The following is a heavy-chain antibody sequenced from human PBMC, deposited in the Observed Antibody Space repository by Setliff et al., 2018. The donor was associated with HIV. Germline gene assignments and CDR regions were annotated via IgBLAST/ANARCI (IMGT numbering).Heavy chain of an antibody. D-gene: IGHD3-10*01. CDR3: ARRTRTVIRAVIARHFDL. CDR1: GGSISSNSHY. J-gene: IGHJ2*01. V-gene: IGHV4-39*01. Sequence: NPSETLSLTCTVSGGSISSNSHYWGWIRQPPGKGLEWIGSIYYSGNTYYNPSLKSRVTISVDTSKNQFSLRLTSVTAADMAVYYCARRTRTVIRAVIARHFDLWGRGTLVTVSS. CDR2: IYYSGNT.